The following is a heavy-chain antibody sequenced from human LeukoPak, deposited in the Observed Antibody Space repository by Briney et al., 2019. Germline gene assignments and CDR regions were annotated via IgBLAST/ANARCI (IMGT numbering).Heavy chain of an antibody. D-gene: IGHD3-22*01. J-gene: IGHJ4*02. CDR3: ASDSSGYLARVDY. CDR2: IYYSGST. V-gene: IGHV4-39*01. CDR1: GGSTSSSSYY. Sequence: SETLSLTCTVSGGSTSSSSYYWGWIRQPPGKGLEWIGSIYYSGSTYYNPSLKSRVTISVDTSKNQFSLKLSSVTAADTAVYYCASDSSGYLARVDYWGQGTLVTVSS.